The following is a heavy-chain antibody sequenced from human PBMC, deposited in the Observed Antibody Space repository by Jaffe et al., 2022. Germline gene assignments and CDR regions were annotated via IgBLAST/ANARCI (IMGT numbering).Heavy chain of an antibody. D-gene: IGHD5-18*01. V-gene: IGHV4-4*02. J-gene: IGHJ3*02. CDR2: IYHSGST. Sequence: QVQLQESGPGLVKPSGTLSLTCAVSGGSISSSNWWSWIRQPPGKGLEWIGEIYHSGSTNYNPSLKSRVTISVDKSKNQFSLKLSSVTAADTAVYYCARTYGGRGYSYGYAFDIWGQGTMVTVSS. CDR1: GGSISSSNW. CDR3: ARTYGGRGYSYGYAFDI.